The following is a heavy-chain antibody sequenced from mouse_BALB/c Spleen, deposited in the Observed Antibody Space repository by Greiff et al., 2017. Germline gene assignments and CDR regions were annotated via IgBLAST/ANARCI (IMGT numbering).Heavy chain of an antibody. CDR2: INPSNGRT. Sequence: QVQLQQPGAELVKPGASVKLSCKASGYTFTSYWMHWVKPRPGQGLEWIGEINPSNGRTNYNEKFKSKATLTVDKSSSTAYMQLSSLTSEDSAVYYCATARATPFAYWGQGTLVTVSA. CDR1: GYTFTSYW. D-gene: IGHD3-1*01. V-gene: IGHV1S81*02. CDR3: ATARATPFAY. J-gene: IGHJ3*01.